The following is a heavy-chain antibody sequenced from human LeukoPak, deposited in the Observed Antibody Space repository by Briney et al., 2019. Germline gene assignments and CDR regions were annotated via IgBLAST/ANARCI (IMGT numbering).Heavy chain of an antibody. CDR1: GFTVSSNY. D-gene: IGHD6-19*01. J-gene: IGHJ4*02. CDR3: ARDSRLGLSSGWIFDY. Sequence: GGSLRLSCAASGFTVSSNYMSWVRQAPGKGLEWVSVIYSGGSTYYADSVKGRFTISRDNSKNTLYLRMNSLRAEDTAVYYCARDSRLGLSSGWIFDYWGQGTLVTVSS. V-gene: IGHV3-66*01. CDR2: IYSGGST.